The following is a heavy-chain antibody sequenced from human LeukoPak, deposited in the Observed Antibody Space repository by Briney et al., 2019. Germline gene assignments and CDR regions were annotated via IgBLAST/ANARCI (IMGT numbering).Heavy chain of an antibody. Sequence: GGSLRLSCAASGFTFSSYSMNWVRQAPGKGLEWVSSISSSSSYIYYADSVKGRFTISRDNAKNSLYLQMNSLRAEDTAVYYCARDGPSNYDSSGYYVWGQGTLVTVSS. CDR1: GFTFSSYS. V-gene: IGHV3-21*01. CDR3: ARDGPSNYDSSGYYV. CDR2: ISSSSSYI. J-gene: IGHJ4*02. D-gene: IGHD3-22*01.